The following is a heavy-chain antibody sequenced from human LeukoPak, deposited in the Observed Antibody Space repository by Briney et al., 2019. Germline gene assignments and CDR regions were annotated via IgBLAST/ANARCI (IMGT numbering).Heavy chain of an antibody. J-gene: IGHJ4*02. CDR3: ARDQEGFDY. V-gene: IGHV1-46*01. CDR1: GYTFTSNY. CDR2: IYPRDGST. Sequence: GASVNVSCKASGYTFTSNYIHWVRQAPGRGLEWMGMIYPRDGSTSYAQKFQGRVTVTRDTSTSTVHMELSGLRSEDTAVYYCARDQEGFDYWGQGTLVTVSS.